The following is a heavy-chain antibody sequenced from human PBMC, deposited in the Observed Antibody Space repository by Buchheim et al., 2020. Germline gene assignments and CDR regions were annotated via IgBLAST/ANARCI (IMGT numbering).Heavy chain of an antibody. J-gene: IGHJ6*02. Sequence: QVQFRESGPSLMKPSQTLSLSCAVSGDSITYTDFYWNWIRLSPGRGLEWIGSIDYSGFAYYNPSLESRLGLSIDPSKNQFSLRLRSVTAADTAFYYCAREGPYYYGFDVWGPGT. CDR1: GDSITYTDFY. D-gene: IGHD1-26*01. CDR3: AREGPYYYGFDV. CDR2: IDYSGFA. V-gene: IGHV4-30-4*01.